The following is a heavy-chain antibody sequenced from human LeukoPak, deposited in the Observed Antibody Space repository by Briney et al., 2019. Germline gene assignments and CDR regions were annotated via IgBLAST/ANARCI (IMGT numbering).Heavy chain of an antibody. V-gene: IGHV1-18*01. Sequence: ASVKVSCKSSGYTFTSYGISWVRQAPGQGLEWMGWVSAYNGNTNYAQKLQGRVTMTTDTSTSTAYMELRRLRSDDTAVYYCARAIRDWGAVGIAVGLGYSGQGTPVTVSS. CDR3: ARAIRDWGAVGIAVGLGY. D-gene: IGHD6-19*01. CDR2: VSAYNGNT. J-gene: IGHJ4*02. CDR1: GYTFTSYG.